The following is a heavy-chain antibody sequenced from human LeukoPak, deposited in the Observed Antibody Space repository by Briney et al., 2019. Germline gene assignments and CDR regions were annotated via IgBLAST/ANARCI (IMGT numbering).Heavy chain of an antibody. CDR1: GGSSSSYY. V-gene: IGHV4-4*07. CDR3: ARDRTSVAYNWFDP. Sequence: SETLSLTCTVSGGSSSSYYWSWIRQPAGKGLEWIGRIYTSGSTNYNPSLKSRVTMSVDTSKNQFSLKLSSVTAADTAVYYCARDRTSVAYNWFDPWGQGTLVTVSS. CDR2: IYTSGST. D-gene: IGHD1/OR15-1a*01. J-gene: IGHJ5*02.